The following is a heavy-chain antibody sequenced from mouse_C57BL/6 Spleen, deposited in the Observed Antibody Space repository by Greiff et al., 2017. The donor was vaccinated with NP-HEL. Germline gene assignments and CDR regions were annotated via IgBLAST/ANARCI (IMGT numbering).Heavy chain of an antibody. CDR3: TDGGYSGY. D-gene: IGHD2-12*01. CDR2: IRLKSDNYAT. V-gene: IGHV6-3*01. J-gene: IGHJ2*01. CDR1: GFTFSNYW. Sequence: VQGVESGGGLVQPGGSKKLSCVASGFTFSNYWMNWVRQSPEKGLEWVAQIRLKSDNYATHYAESVKGRFTISRDDSKSSVYLQMNNLRAEDTGIYYCTDGGYSGYWGQGTTLTVSS.